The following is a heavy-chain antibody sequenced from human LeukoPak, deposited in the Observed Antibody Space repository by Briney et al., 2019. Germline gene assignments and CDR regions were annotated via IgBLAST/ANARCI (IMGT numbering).Heavy chain of an antibody. J-gene: IGHJ5*02. V-gene: IGHV4-34*01. CDR3: ARSSGVLRNWFDP. CDR2: INHSGST. CDR1: GGSFSGYY. D-gene: IGHD2-8*01. Sequence: SETLSLTCAVYGGSFSGYYWSWIRQPPGKGLEWNGEINHSGSTNYNPSLKSRVTISVDTSKNQFSLKLSSVTAADTAVYYCARSSGVLRNWFDPWGQGTLVTVSS.